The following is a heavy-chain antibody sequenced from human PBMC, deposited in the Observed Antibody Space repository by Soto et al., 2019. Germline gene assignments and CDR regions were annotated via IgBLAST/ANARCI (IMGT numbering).Heavy chain of an antibody. D-gene: IGHD1-1*01. CDR1: GGSISIYY. V-gene: IGHV4-59*01. CDR2: IYYTGST. J-gene: IGHJ4*02. CDR3: ARGYNKWTS. Sequence: SETLSLTCSVSGGSISIYYWSWIRQSPGKGLEWIGYIYYTGSTNHNPSLKSRVSISVDTSKNQLCLKLNSVTAADTAVYYCARGYNKWTSWGQGTLVTVSS.